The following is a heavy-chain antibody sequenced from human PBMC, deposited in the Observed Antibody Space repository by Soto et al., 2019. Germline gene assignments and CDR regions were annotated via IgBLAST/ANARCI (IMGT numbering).Heavy chain of an antibody. J-gene: IGHJ1*01. CDR1: GFTFSNFG. V-gene: IGHV3-33*01. CDR2: IWYDGSNK. D-gene: IGHD2-15*01. Sequence: GGSLRLSCAASGFTFSNFGMHWVRQAPGKGLEWVAVIWYDGSNKYYPDSVKGRFTISRDNSKNTLYLQMNSLRAEDTAVYYCARDGVKYCSGDSCPEYFQHWGQGTLVTVSS. CDR3: ARDGVKYCSGDSCPEYFQH.